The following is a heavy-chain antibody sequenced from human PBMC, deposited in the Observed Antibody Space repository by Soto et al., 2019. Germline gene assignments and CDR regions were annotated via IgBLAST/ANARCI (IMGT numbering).Heavy chain of an antibody. CDR3: ARGGCTDGVCTYYFDD. CDR2: INPNSGST. V-gene: IGHV1-2*02. Sequence: ASVKVSGKASGYTFTDYYIHWVRQAPGQGLEWMGWINPNSGSTKSTERFQGSVTMTRDTSISTAYMELTSLTSDDTAVYYCARGGCTDGVCTYYFDDWGQGTLVTVSS. J-gene: IGHJ4*02. D-gene: IGHD2-8*01. CDR1: GYTFTDYY.